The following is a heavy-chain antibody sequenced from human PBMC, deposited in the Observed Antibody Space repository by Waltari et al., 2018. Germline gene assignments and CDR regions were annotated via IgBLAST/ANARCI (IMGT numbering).Heavy chain of an antibody. CDR3: ARVPTDYGDYVGRAFDI. Sequence: QVQLQESGPGLVKPSQTLSLTCTVSGGSISSGGYYWSWIRQHQGNGLEWIGYIYYSGSTYYNPSLKSLVTISVDTSKNQFSLKLSSVTAADTAVYYCARVPTDYGDYVGRAFDIGGQGTMVTVSS. J-gene: IGHJ3*02. V-gene: IGHV4-31*01. CDR1: GGSISSGGYY. D-gene: IGHD4-17*01. CDR2: IYYSGST.